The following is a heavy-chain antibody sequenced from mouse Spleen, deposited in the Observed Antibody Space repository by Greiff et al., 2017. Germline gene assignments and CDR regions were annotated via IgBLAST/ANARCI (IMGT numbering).Heavy chain of an antibody. D-gene: IGHD2-1*01. V-gene: IGHV1-59*01. Sequence: VQLQQPGAELVRPGTSVKLSCKASGYTFTSYWMHWVKQRPGQGLEWIGVIDPSDSYTNYNQKFKGKATLTVDTSSSTAYMQLSSLTSEDSAVYYCARRSYGNYEGYAMDYWGQGTSVTVSS. J-gene: IGHJ4*01. CDR2: IDPSDSYT. CDR1: GYTFTSYW. CDR3: ARRSYGNYEGYAMDY.